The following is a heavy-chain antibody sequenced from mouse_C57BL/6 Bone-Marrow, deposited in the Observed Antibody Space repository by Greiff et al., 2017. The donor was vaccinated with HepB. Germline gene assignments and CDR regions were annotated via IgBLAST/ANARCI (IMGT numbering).Heavy chain of an antibody. D-gene: IGHD3-2*02. CDR1: GYTFTSYG. Sequence: VQLQQSGAELARPGASVKLSCKASGYTFTSYGIRWVKQRTGQGLEWIGEIYPRSGNTYYNEKFKGKATLTADKSSSTAYMELRSLTSEDSAVYFCASRDSSGYGFAYWGQGTLVTVSA. J-gene: IGHJ3*01. CDR3: ASRDSSGYGFAY. V-gene: IGHV1-81*01. CDR2: IYPRSGNT.